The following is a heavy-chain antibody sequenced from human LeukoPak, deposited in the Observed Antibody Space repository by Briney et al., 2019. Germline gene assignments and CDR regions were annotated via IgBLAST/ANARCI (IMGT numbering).Heavy chain of an antibody. D-gene: IGHD4-17*01. Sequence: ASVKVSCKASGYTFTSYGISWVRQAPGQGLEWMGWISAYNGNNNYAQQPQGRANMTTNTSTRTAYMELRSLRSNDTAVYYCARAVKGMSFYFDYWGQGTLVTVSS. CDR2: ISAYNGNN. CDR3: ARAVKGMSFYFDY. J-gene: IGHJ4*02. CDR1: GYTFTSYG. V-gene: IGHV1-18*01.